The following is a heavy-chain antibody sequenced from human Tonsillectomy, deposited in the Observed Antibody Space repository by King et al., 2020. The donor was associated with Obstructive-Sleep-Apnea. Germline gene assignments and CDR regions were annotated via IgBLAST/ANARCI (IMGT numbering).Heavy chain of an antibody. CDR2: TRNKANSYTT. D-gene: IGHD3-22*01. CDR3: ARGTDYYDSSGYYFGNDY. J-gene: IGHJ4*02. V-gene: IGHV3-72*01. Sequence: VQLVESGGGLVQPGGSLRLSCAASGFTFSDHYMDWVRQAPGKGLEWVGRTRNKANSYTTEYAASVKGRFTISRDDSKNSLYLQMNSLKTEDTAVYYCARGTDYYDSSGYYFGNDYWGQGTLVTVSS. CDR1: GFTFSDHY.